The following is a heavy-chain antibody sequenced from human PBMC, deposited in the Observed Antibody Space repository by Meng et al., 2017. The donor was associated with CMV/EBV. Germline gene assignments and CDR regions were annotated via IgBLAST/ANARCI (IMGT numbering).Heavy chain of an antibody. Sequence: SVQVSCQASGYTFTSYAISWLRQAPGQGLEWMGGIIPIFGTANYAQKFQGRVTLTTDESTSTAYMELSSLRSEDTAVYYCASTRASVVPAATSSYYYYYGMDVWGQGTTVTVSS. CDR2: IIPIFGTA. V-gene: IGHV1-69*05. CDR3: ASTRASVVPAATSSYYYYYGMDV. D-gene: IGHD2-2*01. CDR1: GYTFTSYA. J-gene: IGHJ6*02.